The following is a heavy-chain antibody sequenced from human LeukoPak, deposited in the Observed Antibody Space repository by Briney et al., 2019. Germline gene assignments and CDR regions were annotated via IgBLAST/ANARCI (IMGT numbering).Heavy chain of an antibody. CDR3: ARTPYYDFWSGNYSASFDP. CDR2: INPNSGGT. J-gene: IGHJ5*02. Sequence: ASVKVSCKASGYTFTGYYMHWVRQAPGQGLEWMGWINPNSGGTNYAQKFQGRVTMTRDTSISTAYMELSRLRSDDTAVYYCARTPYYDFWSGNYSASFDPWGQGTLVTVSS. D-gene: IGHD3-3*01. CDR1: GYTFTGYY. V-gene: IGHV1-2*02.